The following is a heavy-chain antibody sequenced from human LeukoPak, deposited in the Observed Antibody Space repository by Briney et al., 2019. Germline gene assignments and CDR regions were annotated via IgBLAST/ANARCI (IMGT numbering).Heavy chain of an antibody. V-gene: IGHV4-59*08. CDR1: GGAISSNY. Sequence: PSETLSLTCTVSGGAISSNYWSWIRQPPGKGLEWIGYIDHSGSANYNPSPKRRVTISIDTYKKQFSLKLSSVTAADTAVYYCPPFYSTNWGWVDYWGQGTLVTVS. D-gene: IGHD2-2*01. CDR3: PPFYSTNWGWVDY. J-gene: IGHJ4*02. CDR2: IDHSGSA.